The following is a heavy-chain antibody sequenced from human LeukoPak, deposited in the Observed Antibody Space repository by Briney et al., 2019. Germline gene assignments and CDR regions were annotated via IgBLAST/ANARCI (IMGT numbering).Heavy chain of an antibody. D-gene: IGHD2-2*01. CDR2: IRSKNEGGTS. CDR1: GFIFTNAW. J-gene: IGHJ5*02. Sequence: PGGSLRLSCAASGFIFTNAWMSWVRRAPGKGLEWVGRIRSKNEGGTSDYAAPVKGRFTISRDDSKNTLYLEMRDLNTEDTAVYYCTKALDCSRATCGSWGQGTLVTVSS. V-gene: IGHV3-15*01. CDR3: TKALDCSRATCGS.